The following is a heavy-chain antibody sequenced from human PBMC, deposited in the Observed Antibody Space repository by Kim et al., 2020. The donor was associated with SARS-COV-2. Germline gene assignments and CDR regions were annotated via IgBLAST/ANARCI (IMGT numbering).Heavy chain of an antibody. D-gene: IGHD3-10*01. Sequence: GGSLRLSCAASGFTFSSFWMHWVRQAPGKGLVWVSRVNRDGSTTNYADSVKGRFTISRDNAKNTLYLQMNSLRAEDTAVYYCARETPVRGEYYFDYWSQGILVTVSS. J-gene: IGHJ4*02. CDR1: GFTFSSFW. CDR2: VNRDGSTT. V-gene: IGHV3-74*01. CDR3: ARETPVRGEYYFDY.